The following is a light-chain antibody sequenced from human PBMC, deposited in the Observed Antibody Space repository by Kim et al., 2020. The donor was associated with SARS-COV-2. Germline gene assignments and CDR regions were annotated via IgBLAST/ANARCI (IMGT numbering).Light chain of an antibody. J-gene: IGLJ1*01. V-gene: IGLV1-40*01. CDR1: RSNIGASSD. CDR3: QSYDSSMSGSV. Sequence: GTTSWTGSRSNIGASSDVHWYQQLPGTAPKLLIYGNSNRPSGFPDRFSGSKSGASASLAITGLQAEDEAEYYCQSYDSSMSGSVFGTGTKVTVL. CDR2: GNS.